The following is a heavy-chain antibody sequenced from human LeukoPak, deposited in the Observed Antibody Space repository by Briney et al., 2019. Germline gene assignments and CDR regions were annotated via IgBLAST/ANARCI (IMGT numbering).Heavy chain of an antibody. CDR1: GGSISSSTYY. J-gene: IGHJ4*02. V-gene: IGHV4-39*01. CDR3: ARQPRDGHNPRPYYFDY. D-gene: IGHD5-24*01. CDR2: MYYTGNT. Sequence: PSETLSPTCTVSGGSISSSTYYWGWIRQPPGKGLDWIGSMYYTGNTYCNPSLKSRVTISVDTSKNQFSLKLTSVTAADTAVYYCARQPRDGHNPRPYYFDYWGQGTLVTVSS.